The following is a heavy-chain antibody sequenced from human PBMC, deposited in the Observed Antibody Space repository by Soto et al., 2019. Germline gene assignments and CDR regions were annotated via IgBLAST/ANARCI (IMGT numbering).Heavy chain of an antibody. CDR2: ISYTGNT. CDR1: GGSFSSGDYY. Sequence: QVQLQESGQGLVKPSQTLSLTCTVSGGSFSSGDYYWTWNRQPPGKDLEWIGYISYTGNTYYYQSLKSRLAISVDTCESEFALKLSSVTVADKADYYCARDRSDYERFHYWGQGTLDTVS. CDR3: ARDRSDYERFHY. D-gene: IGHD5-12*01. J-gene: IGHJ4*02. V-gene: IGHV4-30-4*01.